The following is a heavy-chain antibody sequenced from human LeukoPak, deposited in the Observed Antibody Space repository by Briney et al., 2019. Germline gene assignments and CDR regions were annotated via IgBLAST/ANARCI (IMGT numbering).Heavy chain of an antibody. Sequence: GGSLRLSCAASGFTFSSYWMHWVRQAPGKGLVWVSRINTDGSSTSYADSVKGRFTISRDNAKNTAYLQMNSLRAEDTAVYYCARVKVGSWDWFDPWGQGTLVTVSS. J-gene: IGHJ5*02. CDR3: ARVKVGSWDWFDP. CDR1: GFTFSSYW. D-gene: IGHD1-26*01. CDR2: INTDGSST. V-gene: IGHV3-74*01.